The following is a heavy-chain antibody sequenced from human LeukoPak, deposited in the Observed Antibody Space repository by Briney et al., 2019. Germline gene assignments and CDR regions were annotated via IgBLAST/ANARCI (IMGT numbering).Heavy chain of an antibody. V-gene: IGHV4-59*01. J-gene: IGHJ5*02. Sequence: SETLSLTCTVSGGSISSYYWSWIRQPPGKGLEWIGYIYYSGSTNYNPSLKSRVTISVDTSKNQFSLKLSSVTAADTAVYCCARGLIAAEFDPWGQGTLVTVSS. CDR2: IYYSGST. D-gene: IGHD6-13*01. CDR1: GGSISSYY. CDR3: ARGLIAAEFDP.